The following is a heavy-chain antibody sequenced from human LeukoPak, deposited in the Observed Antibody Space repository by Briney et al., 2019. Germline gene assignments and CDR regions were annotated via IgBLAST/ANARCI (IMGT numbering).Heavy chain of an antibody. Sequence: ASVKVSCKASGYTFTSYYMHWVRQAPGQGLEWMGGIIPIFGTANYAQKFQGRVTITADESTSTAYMELSSLRSEDTAVYYCARDRYTYSGSRSLDYWGQGTLVTVSS. CDR1: GYTFTSYY. J-gene: IGHJ4*02. CDR2: IIPIFGTA. CDR3: ARDRYTYSGSRSLDY. V-gene: IGHV1-69*13. D-gene: IGHD1-26*01.